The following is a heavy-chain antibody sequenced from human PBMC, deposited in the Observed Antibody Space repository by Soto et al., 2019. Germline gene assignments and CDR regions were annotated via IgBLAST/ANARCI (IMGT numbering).Heavy chain of an antibody. CDR1: GFTFSSYA. CDR2: VSIGGST. D-gene: IGHD2-15*01. CDR3: AKRRGAGGHFDY. V-gene: IGHV3-23*01. Sequence: GSLRLSCAASGFTFSSYAMGWVRQGPGKGLEWVAVVSIGGSTHYADSVRGRFTTSRDNSKNTLSLQMNSLTAEDTAVYFCAKRRGAGGHFDYWGQGALVTVS. J-gene: IGHJ4*02.